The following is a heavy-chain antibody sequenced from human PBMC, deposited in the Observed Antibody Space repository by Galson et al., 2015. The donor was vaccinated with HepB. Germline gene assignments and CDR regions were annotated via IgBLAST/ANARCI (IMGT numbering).Heavy chain of an antibody. D-gene: IGHD6-6*01. V-gene: IGHV3-30-3*01. CDR3: ARIGMYSSSSGSFDI. CDR2: ISYDGSNK. CDR1: GFTFSSYA. Sequence: SLRLSCAASGFTFSSYAMHWVRQAPGKGLEWVAVISYDGSNKYYADSVKGRFTISRDNSKNTLYLQMNSLRAEDTAVYYCARIGMYSSSSGSFDIWGQGTMVTVSS. J-gene: IGHJ3*02.